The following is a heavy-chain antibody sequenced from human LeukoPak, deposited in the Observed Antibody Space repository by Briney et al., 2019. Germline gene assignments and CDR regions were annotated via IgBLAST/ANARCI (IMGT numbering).Heavy chain of an antibody. Sequence: GGSLRLSCAASGFTFSPYPMNWVRQAPGRGLEWVSSIASSSSYIYYADSVKGRLTISRDNAKNSLYLQMISLRAEDTAVYYCARDQAHGYCSGGSCYSPDYYGMDVWGQGTTVTVSS. J-gene: IGHJ6*02. V-gene: IGHV3-21*01. D-gene: IGHD2-15*01. CDR3: ARDQAHGYCSGGSCYSPDYYGMDV. CDR1: GFTFSPYP. CDR2: IASSSSYI.